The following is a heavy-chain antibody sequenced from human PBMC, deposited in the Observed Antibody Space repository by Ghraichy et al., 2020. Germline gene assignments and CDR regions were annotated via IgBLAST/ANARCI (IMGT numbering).Heavy chain of an antibody. J-gene: IGHJ1*01. V-gene: IGHV4-39*02. CDR1: GDSVSNRNFY. CDR2: TSYRGAT. D-gene: IGHD6-13*01. Sequence: SETLSLTCSVSGDSVSNRNFYWAWIRQAPGKGLEWIGSTSYRGATYYNPSLESRVVVSVDTSKNTFSPKMNYVTATDTAVYYCARRLAAAGGGNEYFQDWGQGALVIVSS. CDR3: ARRLAAAGGGNEYFQD.